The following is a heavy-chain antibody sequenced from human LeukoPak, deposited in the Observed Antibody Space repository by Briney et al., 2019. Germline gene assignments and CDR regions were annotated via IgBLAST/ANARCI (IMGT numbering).Heavy chain of an antibody. Sequence: SETLSLTCTVSGGSISNKYWSWIRQPPGRGLEWIGYIYYSGSTNYNPSLKSRVTISVDTSKNQFSLELSSVTAADTAVYFCARGPYSYDSSGAFDIWGQGTMVTVSS. CDR2: IYYSGST. V-gene: IGHV4-59*08. CDR1: GGSISNKY. D-gene: IGHD3-22*01. CDR3: ARGPYSYDSSGAFDI. J-gene: IGHJ3*02.